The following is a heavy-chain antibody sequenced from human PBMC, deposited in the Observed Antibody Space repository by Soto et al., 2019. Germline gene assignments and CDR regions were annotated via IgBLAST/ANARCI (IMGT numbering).Heavy chain of an antibody. CDR2: IDNSGSNT. Sequence: PGGSLRLSCAASGLTLSDHFMSWVRQAPGKGLEWVSCIDNSGSNTYYADSVKGRFTISRDNAKSSLYPQMNSLRAEDTAVYYCARDPQREDGHNFDDWGQGTLVTVSS. CDR1: GLTLSDHF. V-gene: IGHV3-11*01. CDR3: ARDPQREDGHNFDD. J-gene: IGHJ4*02.